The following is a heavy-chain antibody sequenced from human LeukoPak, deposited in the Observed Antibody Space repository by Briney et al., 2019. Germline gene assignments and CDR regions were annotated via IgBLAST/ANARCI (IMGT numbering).Heavy chain of an antibody. Sequence: ASVKISCTASGYTFTGYYMYWVRQAPGQGLEWMGWINPNSGGTNYAQKFQGRVTMTRDTSISTAYMELSRLRSDDTAVYYCARQGYCSSTSCRNWFDPWGQGTLVTVSS. J-gene: IGHJ5*02. V-gene: IGHV1-2*02. CDR2: INPNSGGT. D-gene: IGHD2-2*01. CDR1: GYTFTGYY. CDR3: ARQGYCSSTSCRNWFDP.